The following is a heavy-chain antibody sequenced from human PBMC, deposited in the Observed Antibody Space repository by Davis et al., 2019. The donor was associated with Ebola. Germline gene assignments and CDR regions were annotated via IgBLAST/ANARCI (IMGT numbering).Heavy chain of an antibody. Sequence: HSQTPSLTCAISGDSVSSNSGAWNWIRQSPSRGLEWLGRTYYRSKWYNDYAVSVKSRITIKPDTSKNQLSLQVNSVTPEDTAVYYCARDHPWGGGPAGMDVWGQGTTVTVSS. CDR3: ARDHPWGGGPAGMDV. D-gene: IGHD3-16*01. CDR1: GDSVSSNSGA. V-gene: IGHV6-1*01. CDR2: TYYRSKWYN. J-gene: IGHJ6*02.